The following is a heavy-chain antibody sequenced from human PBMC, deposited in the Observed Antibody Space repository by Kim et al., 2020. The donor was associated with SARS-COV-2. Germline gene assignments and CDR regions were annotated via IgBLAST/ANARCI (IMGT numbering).Heavy chain of an antibody. CDR2: TI. Sequence: TIYYADSVKGRFTISRDNAKNSLYLQMNSLRDEDTAVYYCARSPSGAFDIWGQGTMVTVSS. V-gene: IGHV3-48*02. D-gene: IGHD3-10*01. J-gene: IGHJ3*02. CDR3: ARSPSGAFDI.